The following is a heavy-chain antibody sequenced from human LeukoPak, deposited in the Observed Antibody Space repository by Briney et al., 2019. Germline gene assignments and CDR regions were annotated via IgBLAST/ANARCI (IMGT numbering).Heavy chain of an antibody. J-gene: IGHJ4*02. CDR3: ARLGSYHDF. D-gene: IGHD1-26*01. Sequence: SETLSLTCTVSGASISHYYWSWIRQTPERGLEWMGHVHTSGGSTHYPSLKTRLTMSIDTSRSQLSLKLTSVTAADTAVYFCARLGSYHDFWGQGALVTVSS. CDR1: GASISHYY. CDR2: VHTSGGS. V-gene: IGHV4-4*09.